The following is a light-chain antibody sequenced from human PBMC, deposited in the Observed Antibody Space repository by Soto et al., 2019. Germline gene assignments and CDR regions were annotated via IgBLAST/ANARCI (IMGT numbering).Light chain of an antibody. J-gene: IGKJ2*01. CDR3: QQYHYRYT. V-gene: IGKV3D-15*01. CDR2: AAS. Sequence: EIVMTQSPATLSVSPGERATLSCRASQSVEINLAWFQQKPGQAPRLHIYAASTRATGVPARCSGSESGKDFTLTISSLQSEDFAVYYCQQYHYRYTFVPGTELEIK. CDR1: QSVEIN.